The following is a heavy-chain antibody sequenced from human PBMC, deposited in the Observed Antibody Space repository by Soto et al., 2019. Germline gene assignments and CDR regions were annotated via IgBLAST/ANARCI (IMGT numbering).Heavy chain of an antibody. CDR3: ARWVSTTVTAELHYGMDV. J-gene: IGHJ6*02. D-gene: IGHD4-4*01. Sequence: QVQLVQSGAEVKKPGSSVKVSCKASGGTFSSYAISWVRQAPGPGREWMGGIIPIFGTANYEQKFQGRVTITADESTSTAYMELSSLRSEDTVVYYCARWVSTTVTAELHYGMDVWGQGTTVTVSS. CDR2: IIPIFGTA. CDR1: GGTFSSYA. V-gene: IGHV1-69*12.